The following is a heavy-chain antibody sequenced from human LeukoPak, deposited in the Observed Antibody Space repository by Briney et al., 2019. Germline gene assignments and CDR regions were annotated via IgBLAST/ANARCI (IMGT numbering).Heavy chain of an antibody. J-gene: IGHJ4*02. D-gene: IGHD4-23*01. CDR3: ARRTGNSFVDY. CDR1: GSIFTRYW. CDR2: IYPGDSDT. Sequence: GESLKISCKGSGSIFTRYWIGWVRQMPGKGLEWMGIIYPGDSDTRYSPSFQGQVTISADKSISTAYLQWSSLKASDTAMYYCARRTGNSFVDYWGQGTLVTVSS. V-gene: IGHV5-51*01.